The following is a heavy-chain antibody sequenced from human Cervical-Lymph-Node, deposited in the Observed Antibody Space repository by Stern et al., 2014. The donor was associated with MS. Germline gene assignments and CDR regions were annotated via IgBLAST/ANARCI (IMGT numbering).Heavy chain of an antibody. V-gene: IGHV1-2*02. CDR2: IRPISGGE. Sequence: VQLVESGAEVKKPGASVEVSCKASGYILTGHYIHWVRQAPGRGLEWMGWIRPISGGENIAQKFQGRVTMTVDTSISTAYMEVRSLTYDDSAMFYCARASESYDPVAGYTYYFDYWGQGTLVTVSS. J-gene: IGHJ4*02. D-gene: IGHD3-16*02. CDR3: ARASESYDPVAGYTYYFDY. CDR1: GYILTGHY.